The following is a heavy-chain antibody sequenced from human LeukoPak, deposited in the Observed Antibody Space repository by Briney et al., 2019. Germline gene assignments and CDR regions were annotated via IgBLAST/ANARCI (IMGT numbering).Heavy chain of an antibody. J-gene: IGHJ4*02. CDR1: GYTFTSYG. CDR2: ISAYNGNT. Sequence: ASVRVSCKASGYTFTSYGISWVRQAPGQGLEWMGGISAYNGNTNYAQKLQGRVTMTTDTSTSTAYMELRSLRSDDTAVYYCARDALYGSGSTGGVIDYWGQGTLVTVSS. V-gene: IGHV1-18*01. D-gene: IGHD3-10*01. CDR3: ARDALYGSGSTGGVIDY.